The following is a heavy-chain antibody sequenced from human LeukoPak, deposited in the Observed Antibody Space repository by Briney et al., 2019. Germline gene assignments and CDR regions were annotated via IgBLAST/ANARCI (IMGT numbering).Heavy chain of an antibody. CDR1: GFIFNNYG. CDR2: ISYDGTNK. J-gene: IGHJ4*02. V-gene: IGHV3-30*18. Sequence: GGSLRLSCAASGFIFNNYGMHWVRQAPGKGLEWVAVISYDGTNKNYAGSVKGRLTISRDSSKNTVYLQINSLRVEDTAVYYCAKDWAPYCGGDCYFNYWGQGTLVTVSS. CDR3: AKDWAPYCGGDCYFNY. D-gene: IGHD2-21*02.